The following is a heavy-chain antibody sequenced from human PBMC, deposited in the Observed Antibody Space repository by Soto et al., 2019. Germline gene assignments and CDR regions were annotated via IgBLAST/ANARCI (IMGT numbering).Heavy chain of an antibody. V-gene: IGHV3-7*01. D-gene: IGHD2-8*01. CDR3: ARGDYSWSVGAPFDY. CDR2: IKQDGSDK. Sequence: EVQLVESGGGLVQPGGSLRLSCAASGLTFNNYWMNWVRQAPGKGLEWVANIKQDGSDKHYVDSVKGRFTISTDNADNSLYLQMNSLRAEDTAVYYSARGDYSWSVGAPFDYWGQGTLVTVSS. CDR1: GLTFNNYW. J-gene: IGHJ4*02.